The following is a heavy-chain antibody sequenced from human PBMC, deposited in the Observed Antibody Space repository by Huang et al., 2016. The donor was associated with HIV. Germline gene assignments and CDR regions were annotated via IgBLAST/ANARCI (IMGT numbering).Heavy chain of an antibody. D-gene: IGHD6-13*01. J-gene: IGHJ4*02. CDR1: GDFISSTNYY. V-gene: IGHV4-39*01. CDR3: ASQHIGAAATWF. Sequence: QLQLQESGPGQVKPSETLSLTCTVSGDFISSTNYYWGWIRQSPGKGLEWVGSVYQSGSTNYNPSLKSRVTFSVDTSRNQFSLRLNSVTAAETAVYYCASQHIGAAATWFWGRGTQVAVSS. CDR2: VYQSGST.